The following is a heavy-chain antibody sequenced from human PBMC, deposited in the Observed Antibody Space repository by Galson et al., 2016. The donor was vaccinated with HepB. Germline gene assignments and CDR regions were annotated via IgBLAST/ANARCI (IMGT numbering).Heavy chain of an antibody. CDR2: INRDGDEK. CDR3: ARGTGMDG. Sequence: PLRLSCAASGFTFTSNWMNWVRQAPGKGLEWVASINRDGDEKYYVDFVKGRFTISRDNAKNSLYLQMNSLRVEDTAVYYCARGTGMDGWGQGTTVTVSS. CDR1: GFTFTSNW. J-gene: IGHJ6*02. V-gene: IGHV3-7*01.